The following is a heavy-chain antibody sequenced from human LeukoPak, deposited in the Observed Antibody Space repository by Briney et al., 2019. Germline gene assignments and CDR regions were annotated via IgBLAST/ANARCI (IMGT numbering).Heavy chain of an antibody. CDR1: GFTFSSYS. Sequence: GGSLRLSCAASGFTFSSYSMNWVRQAPGKGLEWVSSISSSSSYIYYADSVKGRFTISRDNAKNSLYLQMNSLRAEDTAVYYCARDTASDQLPYYYYYYYMDVWGEGTTVTVSS. CDR3: ARDTASDQLPYYYYYYYMDV. D-gene: IGHD2-2*01. J-gene: IGHJ6*03. V-gene: IGHV3-21*01. CDR2: ISSSSSYI.